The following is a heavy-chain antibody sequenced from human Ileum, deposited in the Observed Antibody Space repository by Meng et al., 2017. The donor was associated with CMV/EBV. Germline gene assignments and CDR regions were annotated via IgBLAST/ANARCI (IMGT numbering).Heavy chain of an antibody. CDR2: INPSGGGT. V-gene: IGHV1-46*04. CDR1: SYTFTSYY. Sequence: SSYTFTSYYLAWVRPAPDPGLEWLGVINPSGGGTTYAQRLQGRVTLTRDTSTSILHMELNSLRSDDTAVYYCAKGSDFGGNNFDYWGQGTLVTVSS. J-gene: IGHJ4*02. CDR3: AKGSDFGGNNFDY. D-gene: IGHD4-23*01.